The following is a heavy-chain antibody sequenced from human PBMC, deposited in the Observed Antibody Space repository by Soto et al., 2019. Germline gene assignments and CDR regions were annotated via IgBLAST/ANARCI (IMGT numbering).Heavy chain of an antibody. CDR1: GGSISSGDYY. CDR2: IYYSGST. V-gene: IGHV4-30-4*01. D-gene: IGHD3-9*01. CDR3: ARDHYVYDILTGYGYYYGMDV. J-gene: IGHJ6*02. Sequence: SETLSLTCTVSGGSISSGDYYWSWIRQPPGKGLEWFGYIYYSGSTYYNPSLKSRVTISVDTSKNQFSLKLSSVTAADTAVYYCARDHYVYDILTGYGYYYGMDVWGQGTTVTVSS.